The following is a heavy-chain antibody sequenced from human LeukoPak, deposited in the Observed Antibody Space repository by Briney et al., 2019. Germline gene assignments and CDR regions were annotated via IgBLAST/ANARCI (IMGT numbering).Heavy chain of an antibody. J-gene: IGHJ4*02. CDR1: GYTFTSYD. D-gene: IGHD2-15*01. CDR3: ARAGGGSFHFDY. V-gene: IGHV1-8*01. Sequence: ASVKVSCKASGYTFTSYDINWVRQATGQGLEWMGWMNPNSGNTGYAQKFQGRVTMTRGTSISTAYMELSRLRSDDTAVYYCARAGGGSFHFDYWGQGTLVTVSS. CDR2: MNPNSGNT.